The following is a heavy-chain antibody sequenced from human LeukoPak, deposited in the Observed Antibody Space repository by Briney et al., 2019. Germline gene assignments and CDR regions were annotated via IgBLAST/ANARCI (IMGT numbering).Heavy chain of an antibody. D-gene: IGHD5-18*01. CDR3: AKELRGYSYGLRNNWFDP. Sequence: GGSLRLSCAASGFRFSGYWMHWVRQAPGKGLEWVAVISYDGSNKYYADSVKGRFTISRDNSKNTLYLQMNSLRAEDTAVYYCAKELRGYSYGLRNNWFDPWGQGTLVTVSS. CDR2: ISYDGSNK. CDR1: GFRFSGYW. J-gene: IGHJ5*02. V-gene: IGHV3-30*18.